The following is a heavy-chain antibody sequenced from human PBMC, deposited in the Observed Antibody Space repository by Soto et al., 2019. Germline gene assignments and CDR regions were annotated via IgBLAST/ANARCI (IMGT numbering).Heavy chain of an antibody. CDR1: GGSISSGGYY. Sequence: QVQVQEPGPGLVKLSQTLSLTCTVSGGSISSGGYYWSWIRQHPAKGLEWIWYSYYSGSTYYNPSLKRRVTIAVATSKNQFSLKLSSVTAADTAVYYCARGVPEARVPRPTFLFDYWGQGTLVTLSS. D-gene: IGHD3-10*01. J-gene: IGHJ4*02. CDR2: SYYSGST. V-gene: IGHV4-31*03. CDR3: ARGVPEARVPRPTFLFDY.